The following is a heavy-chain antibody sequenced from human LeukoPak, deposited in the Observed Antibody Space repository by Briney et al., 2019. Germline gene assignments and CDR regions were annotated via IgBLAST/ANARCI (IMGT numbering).Heavy chain of an antibody. J-gene: IGHJ4*02. CDR2: MSFDVNNK. Sequence: PSGGSLRLSCATSGFTFSSYAFHWVRQAPGKGLEWVATMSFDVNNKYYADSVRGRFTISRDNSKNTLYLHMNSLRAEDTAVYYCASSEGFGDLSFDYWGQGTLVTVSS. V-gene: IGHV3-30*14. CDR1: GFTFSSYA. CDR3: ASSEGFGDLSFDY. D-gene: IGHD3-10*01.